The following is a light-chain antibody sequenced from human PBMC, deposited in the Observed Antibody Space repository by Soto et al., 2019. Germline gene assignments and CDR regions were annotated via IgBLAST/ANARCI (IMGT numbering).Light chain of an antibody. CDR1: QSVSSSY. Sequence: ETVLMQAAGTLALSQGERATLSCSASQSVSSSYLAWYQQKPGQAPRLLIYGASNRATGIPDRFSGSGSGTDFTLTIGRLEPEDFAVYYCQQYGSSPITFGQGTRLEIK. CDR3: QQYGSSPIT. J-gene: IGKJ5*01. V-gene: IGKV3-20*01. CDR2: GAS.